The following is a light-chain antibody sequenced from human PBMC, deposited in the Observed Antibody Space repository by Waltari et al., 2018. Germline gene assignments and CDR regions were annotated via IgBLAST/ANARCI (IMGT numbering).Light chain of an antibody. CDR1: QSLVHSDGNTY. Sequence: DVVMTQSPLSLPVTLGQPASIPCRSNQSLVHSDGNTYLNWFQQRPGQSPRRLIYKVSNRDSVVPDRFSGSGSGTDFTLKISRVEAEDVGVYYCMQGTHWPRTFGQGTKVEIK. CDR3: MQGTHWPRT. J-gene: IGKJ1*01. V-gene: IGKV2-30*02. CDR2: KVS.